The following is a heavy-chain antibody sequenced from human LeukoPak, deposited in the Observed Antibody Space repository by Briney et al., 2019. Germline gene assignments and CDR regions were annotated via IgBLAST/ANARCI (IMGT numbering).Heavy chain of an antibody. D-gene: IGHD3-22*01. CDR2: IYYSGST. J-gene: IGHJ6*04. Sequence: PSETLSLTCTVSGGSISSYYWSWIRQPPGKGLEWIGYIYYSGSTNYNPSLKSRVTISVDTSKNQFSLKLSSVTAADTAVYHCARSYYDSSGYYPLGDVWGKGTTVTVSS. CDR3: ARSYYDSSGYYPLGDV. V-gene: IGHV4-59*01. CDR1: GGSISSYY.